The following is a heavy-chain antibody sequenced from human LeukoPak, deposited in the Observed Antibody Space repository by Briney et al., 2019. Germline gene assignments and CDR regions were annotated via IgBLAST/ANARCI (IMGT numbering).Heavy chain of an antibody. J-gene: IGHJ4*02. CDR1: GFTFSSYT. D-gene: IGHD3-3*01. CDR2: ISSTGTYI. Sequence: GGSLRLSCVASGFTFSSYTMNWVRQAPGKGLEWVSSISSTGTYIYYADSVKGRFTISRDNAKDSLYLQMNSLRAEDTAVYYCARGSEWSSGVSDYWGQGTLVTVSS. V-gene: IGHV3-21*01. CDR3: ARGSEWSSGVSDY.